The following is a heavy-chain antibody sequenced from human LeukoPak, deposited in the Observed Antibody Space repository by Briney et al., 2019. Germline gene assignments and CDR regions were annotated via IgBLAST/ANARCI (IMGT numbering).Heavy chain of an antibody. CDR1: GFSIDDYA. CDR2: ISSSSSYI. J-gene: IGHJ4*02. Sequence: PGGSLRLSCAATGFSIDDYAMHWVRQAPGKGLEWVSSISSSSSYIYYADSVKGRFTISRDNAKNSLYLQMNSLRAEDTAVYYCARARKGSGSYYPNRLDYWGQGTLVTVSS. V-gene: IGHV3-21*01. CDR3: ARARKGSGSYYPNRLDY. D-gene: IGHD3-10*01.